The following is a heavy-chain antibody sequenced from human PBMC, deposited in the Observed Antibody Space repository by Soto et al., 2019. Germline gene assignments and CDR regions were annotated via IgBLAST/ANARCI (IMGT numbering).Heavy chain of an antibody. CDR2: IYYSGTT. D-gene: IGHD5-12*01. J-gene: IGHJ4*02. V-gene: IGHV4-61*01. CDR3: AKLEGLATISYYFDF. CDR1: GGSVRSGSYY. Sequence: PSLTLSLTCTVSGGSVRSGSYYLRCIRPPPGKGLEWIGYIYYSGTTNYNPSLKSRVTISVDTSKSQFSLKLNSVTAADSAVYFCAKLEGLATISYYFDFWGPGALVTVSS.